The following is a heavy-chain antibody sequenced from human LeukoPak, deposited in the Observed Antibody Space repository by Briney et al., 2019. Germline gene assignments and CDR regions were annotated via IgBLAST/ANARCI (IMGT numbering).Heavy chain of an antibody. J-gene: IGHJ2*01. CDR2: IYYSGST. Sequence: PSETLSLTCTVSGGSISSSSYYWGWIRQPPGKGLEWIGSIYYSGSTYYNPSLKSRVTISVDTSKNQLSLKLSSVTAADTAVYYCARTTLTADWYFDLWGRGTLVTVSS. CDR3: ARTTLTADWYFDL. V-gene: IGHV4-39*07. D-gene: IGHD1-1*01. CDR1: GGSISSSSYY.